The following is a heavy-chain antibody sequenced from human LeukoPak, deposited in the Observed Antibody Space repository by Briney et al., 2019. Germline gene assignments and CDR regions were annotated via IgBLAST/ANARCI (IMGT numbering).Heavy chain of an antibody. CDR1: GGSISTYY. CDR2: IYYSGTT. CDR3: ARSDFWSGPLLYY. D-gene: IGHD3-3*01. Sequence: RPSETLSFTCTVSGGSISTYYWSWIRQPPGKGLEWIGNIYYSGTTTYNPSLRSRVTISVDTSKNQFSLKLSSVTAADTAMYYCARSDFWSGPLLYYWGQGTLATVSS. V-gene: IGHV4-59*01. J-gene: IGHJ4*02.